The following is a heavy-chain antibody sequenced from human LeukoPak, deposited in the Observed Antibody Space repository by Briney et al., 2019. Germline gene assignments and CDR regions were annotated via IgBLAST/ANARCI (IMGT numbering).Heavy chain of an antibody. Sequence: PGGSLRLSCAASGFTFSSYAMSWVRQAPGKGLEWVSAISGSGGSTYYADSVKGRFTISRDNSKNTLYLQMNSLRAEDTAVYYCASGYYDYVWGSYRKFDYWGQGTLVTVSS. CDR1: GFTFSSYA. V-gene: IGHV3-23*01. J-gene: IGHJ4*02. CDR2: ISGSGGST. CDR3: ASGYYDYVWGSYRKFDY. D-gene: IGHD3-16*02.